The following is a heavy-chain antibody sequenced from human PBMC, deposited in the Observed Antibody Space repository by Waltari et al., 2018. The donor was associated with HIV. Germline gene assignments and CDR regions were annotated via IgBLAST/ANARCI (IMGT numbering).Heavy chain of an antibody. CDR2: IHYSVTT. V-gene: IGHV4-39*01. J-gene: IGHJ3*02. Sequence: QLQLQESGPGLVKPSETLSLTCTVSGGSISGTNYYWGWIRQPPGKGLEWFGSIHYSVTTFYNPTLRSRVTISVDTSKNQFSLKLSSLTVADTAVHYCARHSFDGIQLWLPKFPQTPFDIWGQGTTVTVSS. D-gene: IGHD5-18*01. CDR1: GGSISGTNYY. CDR3: ARHSFDGIQLWLPKFPQTPFDI.